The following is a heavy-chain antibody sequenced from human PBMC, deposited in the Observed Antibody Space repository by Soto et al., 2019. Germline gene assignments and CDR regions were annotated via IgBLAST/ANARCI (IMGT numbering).Heavy chain of an antibody. CDR3: ARKGKYNSSGYYVDT. J-gene: IGHJ3*02. Sequence: QVPLQESGPGLVKPSQTLSLTCTVSGGSISGGDSYWSWLRQPPGKGLEWIGYIYHSGTTYYSPSLKSRVTISVDTSKNQFSLRLSSVTAADTAVYYCARKGKYNSSGYYVDTWGQGTMVTVSS. CDR2: IYHSGTT. D-gene: IGHD3-22*01. V-gene: IGHV4-30-4*01. CDR1: GGSISGGDSY.